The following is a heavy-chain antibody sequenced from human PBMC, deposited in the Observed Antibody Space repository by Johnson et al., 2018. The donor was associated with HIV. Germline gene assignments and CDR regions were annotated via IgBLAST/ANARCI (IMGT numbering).Heavy chain of an antibody. CDR2: ISYDGSNK. CDR1: GFTFSSYA. CDR3: ARAQLIFPKNAFDI. V-gene: IGHV3-30*04. D-gene: IGHD3-3*02. Sequence: VQLVESGGGVVQPGRSLRLSCAASGFTFSSYATHWVRQAPGKGLEWVAVISYDGSNKYYADSVKGRFTISRDNAKNSLYLLMNNLRVEDTAVYYCARAQLIFPKNAFDIWGQGTMVTVSS. J-gene: IGHJ3*02.